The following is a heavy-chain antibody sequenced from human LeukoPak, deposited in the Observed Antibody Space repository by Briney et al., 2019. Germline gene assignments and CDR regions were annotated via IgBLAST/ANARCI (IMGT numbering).Heavy chain of an antibody. CDR1: GSTFSSPA. D-gene: IGHD2-2*01. J-gene: IGHJ1*01. V-gene: IGHV3-23*01. CDR3: AKDAVVPAAILYAEYFQH. Sequence: GPSLRLSCAASGSTFSSPAMSRARHPPGDGLEWASAIIGSGGSTYYADSVEGRFTISRNNSKNTLYLQMNSLRAEDTAVYYCAKDAVVPAAILYAEYFQHWGQGTLVTVSS. CDR2: IIGSGGST.